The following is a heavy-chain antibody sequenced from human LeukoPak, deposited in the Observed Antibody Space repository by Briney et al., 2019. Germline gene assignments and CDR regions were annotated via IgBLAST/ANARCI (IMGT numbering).Heavy chain of an antibody. V-gene: IGHV3-7*03. CDR3: ARDKGDYDRSGSLFVF. CDR1: GFTFSRYW. Sequence: GGSLRLSCAASGFTFSRYWMSWVRQVPRKGLEWVANIKQDGSERCYVDSVKGRFTISRDNAKNSLYLEMNSLRSEDTAVYYCARDKGDYDRSGSLFVFGGQGSLVTVSS. J-gene: IGHJ4*02. CDR2: IKQDGSER. D-gene: IGHD3-22*01.